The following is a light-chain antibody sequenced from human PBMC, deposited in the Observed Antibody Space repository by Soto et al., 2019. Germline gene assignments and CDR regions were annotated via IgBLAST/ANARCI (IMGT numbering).Light chain of an antibody. Sequence: DIQMTQSPSTLSASVGDRVTITCRASQSISNWLAWYQQKQGKAPKLLIYDASSLEGGVPSRFSGSGSGTEFTLTISSLQPDDFATYYCQQYNSYWGTFGQGTKVDIK. CDR3: QQYNSYWGT. CDR2: DAS. V-gene: IGKV1-5*01. J-gene: IGKJ1*01. CDR1: QSISNW.